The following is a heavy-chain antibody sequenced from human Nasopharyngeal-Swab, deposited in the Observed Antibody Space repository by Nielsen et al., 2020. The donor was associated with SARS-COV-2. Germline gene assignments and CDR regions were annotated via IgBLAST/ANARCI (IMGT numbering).Heavy chain of an antibody. J-gene: IGHJ6*02. CDR2: IWYDGSNK. CDR3: ARELVRGVITDYYYGMDV. D-gene: IGHD3-10*01. CDR1: GFTFSGYG. V-gene: IGHV3-33*01. Sequence: GGSLRLSCAASGFTFSGYGMHWVRQAPGKGLEWVAVIWYDGSNKYYADSVKGRFTISRDNSKNTLYLQMNSLRAEDTAVYYCARELVRGVITDYYYGMDVWGQGTTVTVSS.